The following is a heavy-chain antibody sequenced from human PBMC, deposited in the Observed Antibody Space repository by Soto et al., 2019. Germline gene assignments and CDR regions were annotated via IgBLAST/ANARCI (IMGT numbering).Heavy chain of an antibody. CDR2: IYYSGST. J-gene: IGHJ4*02. CDR1: GGSISSYY. D-gene: IGHD3-22*01. CDR3: ARAPDYYDSSGYYSLTPRPFDY. Sequence: SETLSLTCTVSGGSISSYYWSWIRQPPGKGLEWIGYIYYSGSTNYNPSLKSRVTISVDTSKNQFSLKLSSVTAADTAVYYCARAPDYYDSSGYYSLTPRPFDYWGQGTLVTVSS. V-gene: IGHV4-59*01.